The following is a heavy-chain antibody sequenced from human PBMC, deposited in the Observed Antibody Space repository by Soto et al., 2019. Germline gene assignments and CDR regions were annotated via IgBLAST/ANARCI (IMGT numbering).Heavy chain of an antibody. CDR3: ARDGEYDYIWGSYRFSSNWFDP. CDR1: GFTFSSYS. D-gene: IGHD3-16*02. Sequence: GGSLRLSCAASGFTFSSYSMNWVRQAPGKGLEWVSSISSSSCYIYYADSVKGRFTISRDNAKNSLYLQMNSLRAEDTAVYYCARDGEYDYIWGSYRFSSNWFDPWGQGTLVTVSS. J-gene: IGHJ5*02. CDR2: ISSSSCYI. V-gene: IGHV3-21*01.